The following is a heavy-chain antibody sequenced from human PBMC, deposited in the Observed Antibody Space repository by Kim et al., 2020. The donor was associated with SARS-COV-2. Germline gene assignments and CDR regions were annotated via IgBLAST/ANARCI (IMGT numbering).Heavy chain of an antibody. J-gene: IGHJ6*02. CDR3: ARDVRYSGYDFHYYYGMDV. V-gene: IGHV3-48*03. Sequence: GGSLRLSCAASGFTFSSYEMNWVRQAPGKGLEWVSYISSSGSTIYYADSVKGRFTISRDNAKNSLYLQMNSLRAEDTAVYYCARDVRYSGYDFHYYYGMDVWGQGTTVTVSS. D-gene: IGHD5-12*01. CDR2: ISSSGSTI. CDR1: GFTFSSYE.